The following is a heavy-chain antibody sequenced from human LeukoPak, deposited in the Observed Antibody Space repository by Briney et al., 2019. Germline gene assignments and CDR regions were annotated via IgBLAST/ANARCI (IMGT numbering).Heavy chain of an antibody. CDR3: ARESSVKDFDY. V-gene: IGHV3-48*01. CDR2: ISSSSSTI. Sequence: GGSLRLSCAASGFTFSSYEMNWVRQAPGKGLEWVSYISSSSSTIYYADSVKGRFTISRDNAKNSLYLQMNSLRAEDTAVYYCARESSVKDFDYWGQGTLVTVSS. CDR1: GFTFSSYE. J-gene: IGHJ4*02. D-gene: IGHD2-2*01.